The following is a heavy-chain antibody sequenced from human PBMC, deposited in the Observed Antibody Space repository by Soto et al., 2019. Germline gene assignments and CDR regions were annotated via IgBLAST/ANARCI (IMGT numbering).Heavy chain of an antibody. D-gene: IGHD2-15*01. CDR3: AIIMVVAATDY. V-gene: IGHV3-53*01. J-gene: IGHJ4*02. CDR2: IYSGGST. Sequence: GGSLRLSCAASGLTVSSNYMSWVRQAPGKGLEWVSVIYSGGSTYYADSVKGRFTISRDNSKNTLYLQMNSLRAEDTAVYYCAIIMVVAATDYWGQGTLVTVSS. CDR1: GLTVSSNY.